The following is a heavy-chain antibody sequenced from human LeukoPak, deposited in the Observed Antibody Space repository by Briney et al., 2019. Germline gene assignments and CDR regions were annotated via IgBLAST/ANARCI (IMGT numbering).Heavy chain of an antibody. D-gene: IGHD3-10*01. CDR2: MSSDERNI. V-gene: IGHV3-30*04. J-gene: IGHJ4*02. CDR1: GFAFRNYV. CDR3: XXXXXXXPGSRPSYYFDH. Sequence: PGGSLRLSCAVSGFAFRNYVIHWVRQAPGKGLEWVAVMSSDERNIFYADSVKGRFTISRDSSKNTLDLQMNSLRPEDTAMYYXXXXXXXXPGSRPSYYFDHWGQGTLVTVSS.